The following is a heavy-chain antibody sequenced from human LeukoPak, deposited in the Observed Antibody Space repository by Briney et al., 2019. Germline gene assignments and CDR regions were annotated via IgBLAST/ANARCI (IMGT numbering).Heavy chain of an antibody. Sequence: SETLSLTCTVSGGSISNYYWSWTRPPPGKGLAGIGYIYYSGSTNYNPSLKSRVTISVDTSKNQFSLKLSSVTAADTAVYYCARHRGSTQLDFDYWGQGTLVTVSS. V-gene: IGHV4-59*08. D-gene: IGHD6-6*01. CDR3: ARHRGSTQLDFDY. J-gene: IGHJ4*02. CDR1: GGSISNYY. CDR2: IYYSGST.